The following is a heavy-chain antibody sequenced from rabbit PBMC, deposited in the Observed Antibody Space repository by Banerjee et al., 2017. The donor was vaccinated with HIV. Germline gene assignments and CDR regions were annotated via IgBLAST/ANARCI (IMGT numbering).Heavy chain of an antibody. J-gene: IGHJ4*01. CDR1: GFSFSSYY. V-gene: IGHV1S7*01. Sequence: QSLEESGGDLVKPGASLTLTCTASGFSFSSYYMNWVRQAPGKGLEWIGRIYAGKGSSDYANWVNGRFTISSDSAQNTVDLQMNSLTAADTATYFCARIDPRYYSSDWDYFNLWGPGTLVTVS. CDR2: IYAGKGSS. D-gene: IGHD4-1*01. CDR3: ARIDPRYYSSDWDYFNL.